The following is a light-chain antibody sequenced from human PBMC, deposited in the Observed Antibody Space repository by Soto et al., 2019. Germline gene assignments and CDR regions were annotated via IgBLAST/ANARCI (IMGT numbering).Light chain of an antibody. CDR2: DAS. CDR1: QSVGSY. Sequence: EVVLTQSPATLSLSPGDGATLSCRASQSVGSYLAWYQQKPGQAPRLLIYDASNRATGVPARFSGSGSGTDITLTIGSLEPEDFALYYCQHRSNWPLTFGGGTKVEI. V-gene: IGKV3-11*01. J-gene: IGKJ4*01. CDR3: QHRSNWPLT.